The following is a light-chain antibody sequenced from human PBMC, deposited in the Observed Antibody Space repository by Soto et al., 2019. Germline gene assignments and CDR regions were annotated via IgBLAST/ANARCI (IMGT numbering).Light chain of an antibody. J-gene: IGKJ4*01. CDR1: QSVLYSSNNKNY. CDR3: QQYYSTLALT. V-gene: IGKV4-1*01. Sequence: DIVMTQSPDSLAVSLGERATINCKSSQSVLYSSNNKNYLAWYQQKPGQPPKLLIYWASTRESGVPDRFSGSGSGTDFTLTISSLQAEDVAVYYCQQYYSTLALTFGGGTEVEIK. CDR2: WAS.